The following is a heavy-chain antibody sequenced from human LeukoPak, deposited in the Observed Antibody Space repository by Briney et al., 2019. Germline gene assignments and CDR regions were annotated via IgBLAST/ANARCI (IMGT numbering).Heavy chain of an antibody. CDR1: GFTFSSYA. V-gene: IGHV3-23*01. D-gene: IGHD3-3*01. J-gene: IGHJ6*03. Sequence: PGGSLRLSCAASGFTFSSYAMSWVRQAPGKGREWVSAISGSGGSTYYADSVKGRFTISRDNSKNTLYLQMNSLRAEDTAVYYCAKGGGASIFGVVNENLDMDVWGKGTTVTVSS. CDR2: ISGSGGST. CDR3: AKGGGASIFGVVNENLDMDV.